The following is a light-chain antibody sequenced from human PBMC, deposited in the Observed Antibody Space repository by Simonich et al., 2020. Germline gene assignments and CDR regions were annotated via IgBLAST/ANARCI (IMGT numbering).Light chain of an antibody. V-gene: IGKV4-1*01. J-gene: IGKJ4*01. CDR3: QQYYSTLLT. CDR1: QSVLYSSNNKNY. CDR2: WAS. Sequence: DIVMTQSPDSLAVSLGERATINCKSSQSVLYSSNNKNYLAWYQKKPRQPPKLLIYWASTRESGVPDRFSGSGSGTDFTLTISSLQAEDVAVYYCQQYYSTLLTFGGGTKVEIK.